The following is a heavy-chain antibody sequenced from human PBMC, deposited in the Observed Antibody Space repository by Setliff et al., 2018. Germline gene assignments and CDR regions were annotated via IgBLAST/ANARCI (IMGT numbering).Heavy chain of an antibody. CDR3: ARGRDGYTSNAFEF. CDR1: GGAFSSYA. V-gene: IGHV1-69*11. Sequence: VASVKVSCKASGGAFSSYALSWVRQAPGQGLEWMGRIIPVIDTTNYAETFQGRVTITADESTRTVYMELSSLRSEDTAIYYCARGRDGYTSNAFEFWGQGTMVTVSS. J-gene: IGHJ3*01. CDR2: IIPVIDTT. D-gene: IGHD5-12*01.